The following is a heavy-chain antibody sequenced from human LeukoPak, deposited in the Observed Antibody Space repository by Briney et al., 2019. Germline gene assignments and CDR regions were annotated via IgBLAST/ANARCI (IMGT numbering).Heavy chain of an antibody. CDR3: ARAYSSSWYFNWFDP. J-gene: IGHJ5*02. Sequence: LSETLSLTCTVSGYSISSGYFWGWIRQPPGKGLEWIGTIYNSGSTYYNASLESRVTISVDTSKNQFSLKLSSVTAADTAVYYCARAYSSSWYFNWFDPWGQGTLVTVSS. CDR2: IYNSGST. D-gene: IGHD6-13*01. V-gene: IGHV4-38-2*02. CDR1: GYSISSGYF.